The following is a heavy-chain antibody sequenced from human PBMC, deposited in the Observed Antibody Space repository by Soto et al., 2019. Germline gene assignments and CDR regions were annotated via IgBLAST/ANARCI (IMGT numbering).Heavy chain of an antibody. V-gene: IGHV1-18*01. Sequence: QVQLVQSGAEVKKPGASVKVSCKASGYTFTSYGISWVRQAPGQGLEWMGWISAYNGNTNYARKLQGRVTMTTDTSTSTAYMELRSLRSDDTAVYYCARWYYGDYDLIFPDYWGQGTLVTVSS. CDR1: GYTFTSYG. CDR2: ISAYNGNT. J-gene: IGHJ4*02. CDR3: ARWYYGDYDLIFPDY. D-gene: IGHD4-17*01.